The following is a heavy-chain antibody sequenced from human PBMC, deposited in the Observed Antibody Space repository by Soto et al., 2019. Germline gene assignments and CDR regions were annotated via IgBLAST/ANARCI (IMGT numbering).Heavy chain of an antibody. J-gene: IGHJ4*02. V-gene: IGHV1-46*04. CDR2: INPSARSA. CDR3: ARDNSAANGVLDH. CDR1: GYTFTNYY. Sequence: ASVKVSCKASGYTFTNYYLHWVRQAPGQGLEWVGMINPSARSASYAQKLRGRLTMDRDTSTTTVYMELSRLTFGDTAVYFCARDNSAANGVLDHWGQGTLVTVSS. D-gene: IGHD1-1*01.